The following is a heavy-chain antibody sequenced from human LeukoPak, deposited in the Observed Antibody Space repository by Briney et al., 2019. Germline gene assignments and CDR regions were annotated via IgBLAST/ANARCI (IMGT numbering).Heavy chain of an antibody. D-gene: IGHD6-19*01. CDR2: ISGSGGST. J-gene: IGHJ4*02. V-gene: IGHV3-23*01. CDR3: AKEFVGRKAVAGLFDY. CDR1: GFTFSGYA. Sequence: PGGSLRLSCAASGFTFSGYAMSWVRQAPGKGLEWVSAISGSGGSTYYADSVKGRFTISRDNSKNTLYLQMNSLRAEDTAVYYCAKEFVGRKAVAGLFDYWGQGTLVTVSS.